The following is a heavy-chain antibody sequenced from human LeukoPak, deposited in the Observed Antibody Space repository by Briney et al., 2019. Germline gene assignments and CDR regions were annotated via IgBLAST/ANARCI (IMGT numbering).Heavy chain of an antibody. CDR2: IYTSGST. D-gene: IGHD3-16*01. Sequence: PSETLSLTCTVSGGSISSGSYYWSWIRQPAGKGLEWIGRIYTSGSTNYNPSLKSRVTISVDTSKNQFSLKLSSVTAADTAVYYCARGGSYVYFDYWGQGTLVTVTS. CDR1: GGSISSGSYY. V-gene: IGHV4-61*02. J-gene: IGHJ4*02. CDR3: ARGGSYVYFDY.